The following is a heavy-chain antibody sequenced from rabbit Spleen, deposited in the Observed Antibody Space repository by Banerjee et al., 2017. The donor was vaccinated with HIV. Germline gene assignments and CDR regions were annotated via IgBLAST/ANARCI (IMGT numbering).Heavy chain of an antibody. V-gene: IGHV1S45*01. CDR2: INTATGKA. D-gene: IGHD4-1*01. J-gene: IGHJ4*01. CDR1: GFSFSSSYY. Sequence: QEQVVESGGGLVQPGGSLKLSCKASGFSFSSSYYMYWVRQAPGKGLEWIACINTATGKAVYASWAKGRFTISKTSSTTVTLKMTSLTAADTATYFCARETSSGWGIVSFYFSLWGQGTLVTVS. CDR3: ARETSSGWGIVSFYFSL.